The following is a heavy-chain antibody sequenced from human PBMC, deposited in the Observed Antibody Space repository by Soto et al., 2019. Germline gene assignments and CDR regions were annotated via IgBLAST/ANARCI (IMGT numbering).Heavy chain of an antibody. Sequence: PSETLSLTCNVSGTSIIAYYWTWIRQPPGKALEWIGYISYRGSTKYNPSLKSRVAISLDTSRNQFSLKLTPVTASDTAIYFCARDPEYSSSWFDYWGQGTLVTVSS. CDR3: ARDPEYSSSWFDY. D-gene: IGHD6-13*01. V-gene: IGHV4-59*01. J-gene: IGHJ4*02. CDR2: ISYRGST. CDR1: GTSIIAYY.